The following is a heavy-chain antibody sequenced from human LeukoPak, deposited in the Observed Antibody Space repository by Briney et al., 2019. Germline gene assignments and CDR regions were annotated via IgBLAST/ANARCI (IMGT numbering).Heavy chain of an antibody. V-gene: IGHV1-2*02. CDR2: INPNSGGT. J-gene: IGHJ4*02. Sequence: ASVKVSCKASGYTFTGYYMHWVRQAPGQGLEWKGWINPNSGGTNYAQKFQGRVTMTRDTSISTAYMELSRLRSDDTAVYYCARGLQWGVGAGYWGQGTLVTVSS. CDR1: GYTFTGYY. D-gene: IGHD1-26*01. CDR3: ARGLQWGVGAGY.